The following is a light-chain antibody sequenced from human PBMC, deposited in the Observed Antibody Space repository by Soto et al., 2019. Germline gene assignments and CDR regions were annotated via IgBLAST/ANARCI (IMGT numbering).Light chain of an antibody. Sequence: EIVLTQSPATLSLSPGERATLSCRASQSVSSYLAWYQQKPGQAPRLLIYDASNRATGIPARFSGSESGTDFTLTISSLAPEDFAVYYWQQRSNWPITLGQGTRLE. CDR2: DAS. J-gene: IGKJ5*01. CDR3: QQRSNWPIT. V-gene: IGKV3-11*01. CDR1: QSVSSY.